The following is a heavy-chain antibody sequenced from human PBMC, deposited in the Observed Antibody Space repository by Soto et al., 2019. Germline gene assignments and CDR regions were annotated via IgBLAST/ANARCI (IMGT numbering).Heavy chain of an antibody. CDR1: GFSLSTSGVG. Sequence: SGPTLVKPTQTLTLTCTFSGFSLSTSGVGVGWIRQPPGKALEWLALIYWNDDKRYSPSLKSRLTITKDTSKNQVVLTMTNMDPVDTATYYCYTVTTGGVQDAFDIWGQGTMVTVSS. D-gene: IGHD4-17*01. CDR3: YTVTTGGVQDAFDI. J-gene: IGHJ3*02. V-gene: IGHV2-5*01. CDR2: IYWNDDK.